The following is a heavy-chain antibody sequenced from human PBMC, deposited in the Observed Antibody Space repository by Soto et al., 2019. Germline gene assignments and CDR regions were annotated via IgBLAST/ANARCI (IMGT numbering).Heavy chain of an antibody. CDR2: MNPNSGHT. Sequence: QVQLVQSGAEVKKPGASVKVSCKASGYTFTSHDINWMRQATGQGLEWMGWMNPNSGHTNYAQKFQGRVTMTRDTSISTAYMELTNLRSEDTALYYCARDMSTTWGQGTLVTVSS. CDR1: GYTFTSHD. D-gene: IGHD2-2*01. CDR3: ARDMSTT. J-gene: IGHJ5*02. V-gene: IGHV1-8*01.